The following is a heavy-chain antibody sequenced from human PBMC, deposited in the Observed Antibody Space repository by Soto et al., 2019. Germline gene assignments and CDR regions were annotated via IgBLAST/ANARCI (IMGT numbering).Heavy chain of an antibody. CDR1: GGSISSYY. D-gene: IGHD1-7*01. Sequence: PSETLSLTCTVSGGSISSYYWSWIRQPPGKGLEWIGYIYYSGSTNYNPSLKSRVTISVDTSKNQFSLKLSSVTAADTAVYYCARSSRYNWNYWFDPWGQGTLVTVSS. V-gene: IGHV4-59*01. CDR2: IYYSGST. J-gene: IGHJ5*02. CDR3: ARSSRYNWNYWFDP.